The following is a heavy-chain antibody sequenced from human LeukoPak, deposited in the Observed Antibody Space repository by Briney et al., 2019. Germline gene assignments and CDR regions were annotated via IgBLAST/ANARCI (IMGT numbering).Heavy chain of an antibody. V-gene: IGHV3-23*01. Sequence: PGGSLRLSCAASGFTFSIYAMSWVRQAPGKGLEWVSAISGSASNTYYADSVKGRFTISRDNSRNTLYLQMNSLRAEDTAVYYCATVEWSLDYRGQGTLVTVSS. CDR3: ATVEWSLDY. D-gene: IGHD3-3*01. CDR1: GFTFSIYA. J-gene: IGHJ4*02. CDR2: ISGSASNT.